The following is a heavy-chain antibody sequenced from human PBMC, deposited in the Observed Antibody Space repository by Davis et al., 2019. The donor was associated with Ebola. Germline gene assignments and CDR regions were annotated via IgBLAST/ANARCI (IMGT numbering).Heavy chain of an antibody. Sequence: MPGGSLRLSCTVSGGSISSYYWSWIRQPPGKGLEWIGYIYYSGSTNYNPSLKSRVTISVDTSKNQFSLKLSSVTAADTAVYYCARHDYDFWSGYLQYNWFDPWGQGTLVTVSS. D-gene: IGHD3-3*01. J-gene: IGHJ5*02. V-gene: IGHV4-59*08. CDR2: IYYSGST. CDR3: ARHDYDFWSGYLQYNWFDP. CDR1: GGSISSYY.